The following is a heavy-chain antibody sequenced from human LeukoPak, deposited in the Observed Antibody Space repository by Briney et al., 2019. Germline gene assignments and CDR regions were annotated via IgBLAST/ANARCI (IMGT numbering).Heavy chain of an antibody. CDR3: ARAMLGTVTTFDY. V-gene: IGHV4-61*02. J-gene: IGHJ4*02. Sequence: PSQTLSLTCTVSGGSISSGSYYWSWIRQPAGKGLEWIGRIYTSGSTNYNPSLKSRVTISVDTSKNQFSLKLSSVTAADTAVYYCARAMLGTVTTFDYWGQGTLVTVSS. D-gene: IGHD4-17*01. CDR1: GGSISSGSYY. CDR2: IYTSGST.